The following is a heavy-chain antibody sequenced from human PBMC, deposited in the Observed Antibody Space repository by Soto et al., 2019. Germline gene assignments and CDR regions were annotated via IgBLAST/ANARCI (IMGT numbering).Heavy chain of an antibody. J-gene: IGHJ6*02. Sequence: PGGSLRLSGAASGFTVSSNYMSWVRQAPGKGLEWVSFIYSGGSTYYADSVKGRFTISRDNSKNTLYLQMNRLRAEDTAVYYCSRSVAGTYYYYGMDVWGQGTTVTVSS. D-gene: IGHD6-19*01. V-gene: IGHV3-53*01. CDR1: GFTVSSNY. CDR3: SRSVAGTYYYYGMDV. CDR2: IYSGGST.